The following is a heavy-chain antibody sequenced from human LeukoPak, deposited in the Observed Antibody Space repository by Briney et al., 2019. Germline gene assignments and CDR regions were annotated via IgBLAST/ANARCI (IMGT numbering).Heavy chain of an antibody. Sequence: GWAVTLSCLASVFTLINYAMSWLRPAAARELEWVSAISGSGSSTYYADSVKGRFTISRENSKNTLYPQMTSLRAEDTAGYYCAKEVYYDSSGYFRPNWFDPWGQGTLVTVSS. CDR1: VFTLINYA. D-gene: IGHD3-22*01. CDR3: AKEVYYDSSGYFRPNWFDP. J-gene: IGHJ5*02. CDR2: ISGSGSST. V-gene: IGHV3-23*01.